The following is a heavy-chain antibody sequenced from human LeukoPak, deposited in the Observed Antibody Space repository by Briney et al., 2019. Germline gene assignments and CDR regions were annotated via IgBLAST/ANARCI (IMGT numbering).Heavy chain of an antibody. Sequence: GGSLRLSCAASGFTFDDYGMSWVRQAPGKGLEWVSGINWNGGSTGYADSVKGRFTISRDSARNSVYLQMNSLRADETAVYFCARFIASPGPDAFDIWGQGTLVTVSS. V-gene: IGHV3-20*04. D-gene: IGHD6-13*01. CDR3: ARFIASPGPDAFDI. J-gene: IGHJ3*02. CDR1: GFTFDDYG. CDR2: INWNGGST.